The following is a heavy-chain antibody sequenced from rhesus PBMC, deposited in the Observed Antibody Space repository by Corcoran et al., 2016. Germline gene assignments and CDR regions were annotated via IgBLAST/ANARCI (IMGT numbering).Heavy chain of an antibody. CDR1: GGSLNSDW. CDR3: ARYLGSGLGH. J-gene: IGHJ4*01. V-gene: IGHV4-80*01. Sequence: QVQLQESGPGLVKPSETLSLTCAVSGGSLNSDWWSWIRQSPGKGLEWIGEINGRGENPTYNPSLKSRVTISKDASKKQLSLRLSSVTAAETAVYYCARYLGSGLGHWGQGVLVTVSS. D-gene: IGHD6-31*01. CDR2: INGRGENP.